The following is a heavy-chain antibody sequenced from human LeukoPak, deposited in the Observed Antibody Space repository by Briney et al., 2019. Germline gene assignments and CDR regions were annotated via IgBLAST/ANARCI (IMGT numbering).Heavy chain of an antibody. Sequence: SETLSLTCNVSGGSISTTNNYWGWIRQAPGKGLEWIGTVFYSGTTYYNPSLKSQLIISVDTSRNQFSLILSSMTAADTAVYYCARVSKGTYYDIWSGYSDWFDPWGQGTLVTVSS. CDR1: GGSISTTNNY. D-gene: IGHD3-3*01. CDR2: VFYSGTT. J-gene: IGHJ5*02. V-gene: IGHV4-39*01. CDR3: ARVSKGTYYDIWSGYSDWFDP.